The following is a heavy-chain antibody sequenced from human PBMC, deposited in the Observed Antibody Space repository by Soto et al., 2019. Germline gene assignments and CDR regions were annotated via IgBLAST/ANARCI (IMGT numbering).Heavy chain of an antibody. Sequence: QVQLVQYGAEGKKPGASVKVSCKASGYTFTSYYMHWVRQAPGQGLEWMVIINPSGGSTSYAQKFQGRVIMLRDTSTSTVYMGLSSLRSEDTAVYYCARSHHDYGGPPDYWGQGPLVSVSS. CDR1: GYTFTSYY. J-gene: IGHJ4*02. CDR2: INPSGGST. V-gene: IGHV1-46*01. CDR3: ARSHHDYGGPPDY. D-gene: IGHD4-17*01.